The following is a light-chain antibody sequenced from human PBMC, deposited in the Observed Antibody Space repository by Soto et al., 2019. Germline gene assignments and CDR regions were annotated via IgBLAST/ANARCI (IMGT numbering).Light chain of an antibody. J-gene: IGKJ1*01. V-gene: IGKV1-39*01. Sequence: DIQLTQSPSFLSASLGDRVTVTCRASQSIYNYLNWYQQKPGKAPQLLIFAASSLQSGVPSRFSGSESGTDFTLTISSLQPEDFATYYCQQSYSTPRTFGQGTKV. CDR1: QSIYNY. CDR2: AAS. CDR3: QQSYSTPRT.